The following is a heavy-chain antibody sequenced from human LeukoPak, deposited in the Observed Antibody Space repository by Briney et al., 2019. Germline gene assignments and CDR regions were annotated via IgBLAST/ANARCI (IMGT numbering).Heavy chain of an antibody. D-gene: IGHD4-17*01. CDR3: ARGDDDYADYY. CDR2: IYYSGST. J-gene: IGHJ4*02. Sequence: PSETLSLTCTVSGGSISSGVYYWSWIRQPPGKGLEWIGYIYYSGSTYYNPSLKSRVTISVDTSKNQFSLKLSSVTAADTAVYYCARGDDDYADYYWGQGTLVTVSS. CDR1: GGSISSGVYY. V-gene: IGHV4-30-4*01.